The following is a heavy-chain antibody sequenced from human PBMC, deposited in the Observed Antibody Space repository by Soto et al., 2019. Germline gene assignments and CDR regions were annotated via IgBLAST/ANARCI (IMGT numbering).Heavy chain of an antibody. V-gene: IGHV4-39*01. D-gene: IGHD5-12*01. Sequence: SETLSLTCTVSGGSISSSSYYWGWIRQPPGKGLEWIGSIYYSGSTYYNPSLKSRVTISVDTSKNQFSLKLSSVTAADTAVYYCARNGYITDGMDVWGQGTTVT. CDR3: ARNGYITDGMDV. CDR2: IYYSGST. J-gene: IGHJ6*02. CDR1: GGSISSSSYY.